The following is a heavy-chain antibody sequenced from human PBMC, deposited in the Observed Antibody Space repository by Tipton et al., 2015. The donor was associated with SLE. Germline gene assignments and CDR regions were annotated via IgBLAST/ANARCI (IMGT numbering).Heavy chain of an antibody. CDR3: ARGAVAGSLPHYYYGLDV. CDR2: ISYSGTT. CDR1: GGYFGSPY. V-gene: IGHV4-59*11. D-gene: IGHD6-19*01. Sequence: LRLSCAVSGGYFGSPYWHWVRQPPGKGLEWIGYISYSGTTTYNPSLASRVTISIDTSKSQFSLNLRSVTAADTAVYFCARGAVAGSLPHYYYGLDVWGPGTTVTVSS. J-gene: IGHJ6*02.